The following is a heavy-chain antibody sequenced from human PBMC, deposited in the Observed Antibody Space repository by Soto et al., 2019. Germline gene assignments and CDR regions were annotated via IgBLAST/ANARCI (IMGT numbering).Heavy chain of an antibody. V-gene: IGHV5-10-1*01. J-gene: IGHJ6*02. D-gene: IGHD6-19*01. CDR2: IDPSDSYT. CDR3: ARREVVAVAVTGMDV. CDR1: GYSFTSYW. Sequence: GESLKISCKGSGYSFTSYWIGWVRQMPGKGLEWMGRIDPSDSYTNYSPSFQGHVTISADKSISTAYLQWSSLKASDTAMYYCARREVVAVAVTGMDVWGQGTTVTVSS.